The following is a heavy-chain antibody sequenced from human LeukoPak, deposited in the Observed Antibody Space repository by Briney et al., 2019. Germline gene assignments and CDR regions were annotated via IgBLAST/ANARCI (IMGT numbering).Heavy chain of an antibody. CDR1: GFTFSTYG. V-gene: IGHV3-33*01. CDR3: ARDGSGSYYAPLYWYFDL. J-gene: IGHJ2*01. D-gene: IGHD3-10*01. CDR2: IWYDGSSK. Sequence: GGSLRLSCAASGFTFSTYGMHWVRQTPGKGLEWVTVIWYDGSSKYYADSVKGRFTISRDNSRNTLYLQMDSLRAEDTAVYYCARDGSGSYYAPLYWYFDLWGRGTLVTVSS.